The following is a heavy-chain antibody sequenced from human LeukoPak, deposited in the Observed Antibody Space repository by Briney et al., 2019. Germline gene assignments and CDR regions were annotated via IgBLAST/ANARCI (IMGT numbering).Heavy chain of an antibody. J-gene: IGHJ4*02. Sequence: ASVKVSCKASGYTFTSYGISWVRQAPGQGLEWMGWISAYNGNTNYAQKRQGRVTMTTDTSTSTAYMELRSLRSADTAVYYCARDIGSYSNYVLPEPTPGYWGQGTLVTVSS. CDR3: ARDIGSYSNYVLPEPTPGY. V-gene: IGHV1-18*01. CDR1: GYTFTSYG. CDR2: ISAYNGNT. D-gene: IGHD4-11*01.